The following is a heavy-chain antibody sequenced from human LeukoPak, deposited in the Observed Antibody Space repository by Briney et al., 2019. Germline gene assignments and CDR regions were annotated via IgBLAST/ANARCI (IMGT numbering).Heavy chain of an antibody. Sequence: GGSLRLSCAASGLTFSSHAMHWVRQAPGKGLEWVAVISYDGSNKYYADSVKGRFTISRDNSKNTLYLQMNSLRAEDTAVYYCAKSFYDSSGYNFDYWGQGTLVTVSS. CDR1: GLTFSSHA. V-gene: IGHV3-30*18. CDR2: ISYDGSNK. J-gene: IGHJ4*02. CDR3: AKSFYDSSGYNFDY. D-gene: IGHD3-22*01.